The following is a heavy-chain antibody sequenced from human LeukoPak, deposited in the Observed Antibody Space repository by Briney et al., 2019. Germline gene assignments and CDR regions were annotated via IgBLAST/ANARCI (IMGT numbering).Heavy chain of an antibody. J-gene: IGHJ4*02. V-gene: IGHV3-23*01. CDR3: AKIRDYRTFFDY. D-gene: IGHD4-11*01. CDR1: GFTFSSYA. Sequence: GGSLRLSCAASGFTFSSYAMSWVRQAPGKWLEWVSAISGSGGSTYYADSVKGRFTNSRDNPKNTLYLQMNSLRAEDTAVYYCAKIRDYRTFFDYWGQGTLVTVSS. CDR2: ISGSGGST.